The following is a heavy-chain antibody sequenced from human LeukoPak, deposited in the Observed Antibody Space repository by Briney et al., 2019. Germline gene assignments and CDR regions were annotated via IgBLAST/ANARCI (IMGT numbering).Heavy chain of an antibody. D-gene: IGHD6-19*01. CDR3: ARYGYSSGWHAFDY. CDR2: ISTASGSI. V-gene: IGHV3-48*02. Sequence: GGSVRLSCAASGFSFSSYSMNWVRQAPGKGLEWLSYISTASGSIYYADSVKGRFNISRDNAKNSLYLQMNSLRDEDTAVYYCARYGYSSGWHAFDYWGQGTLVTVSS. CDR1: GFSFSSYS. J-gene: IGHJ4*02.